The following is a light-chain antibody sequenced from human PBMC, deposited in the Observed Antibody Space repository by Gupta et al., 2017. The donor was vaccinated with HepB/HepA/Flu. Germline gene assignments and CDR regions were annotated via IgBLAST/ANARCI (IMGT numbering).Light chain of an antibody. CDR2: KAS. CDR3: QQYLAYSGT. Sequence: DIQMTQSPSTLSASVGDRVTITCRASQSINTWLAWFQQRPGKAPKLLIYKASSLESGVPSRFTGSGSGTEFTLTISSLQPDDFATYYCQQYLAYSGTFGQGTKVEIK. J-gene: IGKJ1*01. CDR1: QSINTW. V-gene: IGKV1-5*03.